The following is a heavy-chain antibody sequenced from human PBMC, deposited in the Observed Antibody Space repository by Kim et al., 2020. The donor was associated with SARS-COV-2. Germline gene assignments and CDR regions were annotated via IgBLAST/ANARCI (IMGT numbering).Heavy chain of an antibody. D-gene: IGHD4-17*01. CDR3: ARDPGDYGDYVI. Sequence: SVKVSCKASGGTFSSYAISWVRQAPGQGLEWMGGIIPIFGTANYAQKFQGRVTITADESTSTAYMERSSLRSEDTAVYYCARDPGDYGDYVIWGQGTLVTVSS. CDR2: IIPIFGTA. J-gene: IGHJ4*02. V-gene: IGHV1-69*13. CDR1: GGTFSSYA.